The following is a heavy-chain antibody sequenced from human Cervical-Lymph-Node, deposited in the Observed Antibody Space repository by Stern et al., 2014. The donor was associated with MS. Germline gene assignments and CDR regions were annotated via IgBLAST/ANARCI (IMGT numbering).Heavy chain of an antibody. CDR3: ARATDL. Sequence: VQLVQSGPGLVKPSETLSLTCTVSGASISSYYWNWIRQPPGKGLEWIGYIYYTGTTNYNPSLKGRVAISLDTSKNQFSLILRSVSAADTAVYYCARATDLWGQGTLVTVSS. J-gene: IGHJ5*02. CDR2: IYYTGTT. CDR1: GASISSYY. V-gene: IGHV4-59*01.